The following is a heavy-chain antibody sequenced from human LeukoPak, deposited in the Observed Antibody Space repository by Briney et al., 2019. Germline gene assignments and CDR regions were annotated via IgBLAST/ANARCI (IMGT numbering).Heavy chain of an antibody. D-gene: IGHD3-16*02. Sequence: GASVTVSCTASGYTFTDNGISWVRQAPGGGLEWMGWISANSGKTNYAQRFQGRVTMTRETSSSTVYMELRSLRSDDTAVYFCARDKNYRFDYWGQGTLVSVTS. CDR3: ARDKNYRFDY. CDR2: ISANSGKT. J-gene: IGHJ4*02. CDR1: GYTFTDNG. V-gene: IGHV1-18*01.